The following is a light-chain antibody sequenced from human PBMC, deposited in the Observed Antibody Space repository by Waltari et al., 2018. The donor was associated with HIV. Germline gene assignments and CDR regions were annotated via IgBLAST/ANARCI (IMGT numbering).Light chain of an antibody. CDR3: ATWDDTLSGPV. CDR2: RNN. V-gene: IGLV1-47*01. J-gene: IGLJ2*01. Sequence: QSVLTQAPSASGTPGQRVTISCSGSSSNIGSNYVYWYHQFPGTAPKLLIYRNNQRPSGGPDRFAGSKSGTSAALAISGLRSEDGADYYCATWDDTLSGPVFGGGTKLTVL. CDR1: SSNIGSNY.